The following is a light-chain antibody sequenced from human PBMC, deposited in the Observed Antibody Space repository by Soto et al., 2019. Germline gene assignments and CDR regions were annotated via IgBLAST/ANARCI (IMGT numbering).Light chain of an antibody. CDR1: QSLVYSDGNTY. CDR3: MQGTHWSPPIT. J-gene: IGKJ5*01. Sequence: DVVMTQSPLSLPVTLGQPASISCRSSQSLVYSDGNTYLNWFQQRPGQSPRRLLYKVSNRDSGVPDRWSGSGSCTDFTPKISRVEAEDVGVYYCMQGTHWSPPITFGQGTRLEIK. CDR2: KVS. V-gene: IGKV2-30*01.